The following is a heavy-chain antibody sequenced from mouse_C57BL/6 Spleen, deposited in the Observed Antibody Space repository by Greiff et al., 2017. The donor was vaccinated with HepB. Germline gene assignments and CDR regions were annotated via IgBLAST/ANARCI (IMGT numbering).Heavy chain of an antibody. CDR3: ARPFITTVNWYFDV. CDR2: ISSGGSYT. D-gene: IGHD1-1*01. Sequence: EVQVVESGGDLVKPGGSLKLSCAASGFTFSSYGMSWVRQTPDKRLEWVATISSGGSYTYYPESVKGRFTIPRDNAKNTLYLQMSSLKSEDTAMYYCARPFITTVNWYFDVWGTGTTVTVSS. CDR1: GFTFSSYG. V-gene: IGHV5-6*01. J-gene: IGHJ1*03.